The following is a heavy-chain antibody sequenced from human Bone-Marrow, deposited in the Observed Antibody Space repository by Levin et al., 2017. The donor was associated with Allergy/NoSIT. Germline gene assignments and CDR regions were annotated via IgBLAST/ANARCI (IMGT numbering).Heavy chain of an antibody. V-gene: IGHV3-7*01. Sequence: GGSLRLSCAASGFTFSSYWMHRVRQAPGKGLEWVANIKQDGTEKNFADSVRGRFTISRDNAKNLVPLHIYSLRAEDTAVYYCARDSYAWDSRFHNALDNWGQGTMVTVSS. CDR3: ARDSYAWDSRFHNALDN. J-gene: IGHJ3*02. CDR1: GFTFSSYW. D-gene: IGHD2-2*01. CDR2: IKQDGTEK.